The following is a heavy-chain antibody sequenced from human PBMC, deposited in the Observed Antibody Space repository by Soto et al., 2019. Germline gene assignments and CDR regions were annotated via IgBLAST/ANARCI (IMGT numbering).Heavy chain of an antibody. V-gene: IGHV3-13*01. Sequence: EVQLVESGGGLVQPGRSLRLSCAASGFTFSSFDMHWVRQATGQGLEWVSAIGPAGDTYYPGSVKGRFTISRENAKNSLYLQMNSLRAGDTAVYYCARARRYGDYGSWGLDLWGQGTTVTVSS. CDR3: ARARRYGDYGSWGLDL. CDR1: GFTFSSFD. J-gene: IGHJ6*02. D-gene: IGHD4-17*01. CDR2: IGPAGDT.